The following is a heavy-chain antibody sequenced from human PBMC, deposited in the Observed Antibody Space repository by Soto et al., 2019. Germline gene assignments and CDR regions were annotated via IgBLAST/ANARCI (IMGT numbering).Heavy chain of an antibody. Sequence: TLSLTCTVSGVSIHNSHSFWGWIRQPPGKGLEFIGTVYYSGGAHYNSSLKSRVTISVDTANNQVSLRMRSLTAADTAVYYCGRVVEGATRHTDLDSWGQGTLVTVSS. CDR2: VYYSGGA. CDR3: GRVVEGATRHTDLDS. J-gene: IGHJ5*01. V-gene: IGHV4-39*01. CDR1: GVSIHNSHSF. D-gene: IGHD2-21*01.